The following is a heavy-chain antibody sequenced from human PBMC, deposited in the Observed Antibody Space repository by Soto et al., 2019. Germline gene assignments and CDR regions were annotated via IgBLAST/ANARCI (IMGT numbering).Heavy chain of an antibody. Sequence: SLRLSCAASGFTFSSYWMHGVRQAPGKGLVWVSRINSDGSSTSYADSVKGRFTISRDNAKNTLYLQMNSLRAEDTAVYYCARGHYDILTGRYYYYMDVWGKGTTVTVSS. CDR2: INSDGSST. J-gene: IGHJ6*03. CDR3: ARGHYDILTGRYYYYMDV. CDR1: GFTFSSYW. D-gene: IGHD3-9*01. V-gene: IGHV3-74*01.